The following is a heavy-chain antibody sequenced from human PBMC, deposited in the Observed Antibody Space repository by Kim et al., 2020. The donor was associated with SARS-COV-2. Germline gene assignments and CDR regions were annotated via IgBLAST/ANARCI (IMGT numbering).Heavy chain of an antibody. Sequence: ASVKVSCKASGYTFTRHWINWVRQAPGQGPEFMGWVITANGNTKYSQNFQDRVTFSSDASANTAYMELTSLRSEDTAVYYCARGSNGAFDIWGQGTIITVSS. CDR1: GYTFTRHW. V-gene: IGHV1-3*04. D-gene: IGHD1-26*01. J-gene: IGHJ3*02. CDR2: VITANGNT. CDR3: ARGSNGAFDI.